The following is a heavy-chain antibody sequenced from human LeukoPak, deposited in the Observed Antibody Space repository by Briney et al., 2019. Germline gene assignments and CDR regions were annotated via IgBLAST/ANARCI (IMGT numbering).Heavy chain of an antibody. CDR3: ARDMIAVAGMADP. V-gene: IGHV1-2*06. D-gene: IGHD6-19*01. CDR2: INPNSGGT. J-gene: IGHJ5*02. CDR1: GYTFTGYY. Sequence: GASVKVSCKASGYTFTGYYMHWVRQAPGQGLEWMGRINPNSGGTNYAQKFQGRVTMTRDTSISTAYMELSRLRSDDTAVYYCARDMIAVAGMADPWGQGTLVTVSS.